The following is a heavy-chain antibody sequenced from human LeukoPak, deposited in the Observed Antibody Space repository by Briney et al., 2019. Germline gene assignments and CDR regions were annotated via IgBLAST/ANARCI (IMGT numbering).Heavy chain of an antibody. CDR3: ARGPVVAPAANPNWFDP. Sequence: ASVKVSCKASGGTFSSYAISWVRQAPGQGLEWVGRIIPIFGTANYAQKFQGRVTITTDESTSTAYMELSSLRSEDTAVYYCARGPVVAPAANPNWFDPWGQGTLVNVSS. CDR2: IIPIFGTA. CDR1: GGTFSSYA. D-gene: IGHD2-2*01. V-gene: IGHV1-69*05. J-gene: IGHJ5*02.